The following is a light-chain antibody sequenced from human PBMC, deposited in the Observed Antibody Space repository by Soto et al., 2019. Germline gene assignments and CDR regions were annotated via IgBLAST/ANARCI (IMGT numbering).Light chain of an antibody. V-gene: IGKV3-15*01. Sequence: EILMTQSPATLSVSPGERATLSCRASQSVSSNLAWYQQKPGQPPRLLIYGVSTRATDIPARFSGSGSGTEFTLTISSLQSEDFAVHYCQQYNNWPPTWTFGQGTKVDIK. J-gene: IGKJ1*01. CDR1: QSVSSN. CDR3: QQYNNWPPTWT. CDR2: GVS.